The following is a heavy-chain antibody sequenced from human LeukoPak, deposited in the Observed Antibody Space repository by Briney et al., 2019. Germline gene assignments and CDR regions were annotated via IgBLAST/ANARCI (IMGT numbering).Heavy chain of an antibody. CDR3: ATSAPHQGSGYYY. CDR1: GGSISSYY. Sequence: SETLSLTCTVSGGSISSYYWSWIRQPPGKGLEWIGYIYYSGSTNYNPSLKSRVTISVDTSKNQFSLKLSSVTAADTAVYYCATSAPHQGSGYYYWGQGTLVTVSS. D-gene: IGHD3-22*01. CDR2: IYYSGST. V-gene: IGHV4-59*01. J-gene: IGHJ4*02.